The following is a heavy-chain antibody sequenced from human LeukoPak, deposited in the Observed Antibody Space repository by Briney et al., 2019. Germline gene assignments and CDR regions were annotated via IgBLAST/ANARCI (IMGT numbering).Heavy chain of an antibody. CDR3: ARGRRYSSREYYYYYGMDV. CDR1: GYTFTSYG. D-gene: IGHD6-13*01. V-gene: IGHV1-18*01. J-gene: IGHJ6*02. Sequence: ASVKVSCKASGYTFTSYGISWVRQAPGQGLEWMGWISAYNGNTNYAQKLQGRVTMTTDTSTSTAYMELRSLRSDDTAVYYCARGRRYSSREYYYYYGMDVWGQGTTVTVSS. CDR2: ISAYNGNT.